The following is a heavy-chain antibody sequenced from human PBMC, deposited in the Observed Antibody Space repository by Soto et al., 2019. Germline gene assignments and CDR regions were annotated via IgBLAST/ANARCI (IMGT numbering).Heavy chain of an antibody. CDR2: IIPIFGTA. J-gene: IGHJ4*02. CDR1: GGTFSSYA. D-gene: IGHD3-10*01. Sequence: VQLVQSGAEVKKPGSSVKVSCKASGGTFSSYAISWVRQAPGQGLEWMGGIIPIFGTANYAQKFQGSVTITADESTSTAYMELSSLRSEDTAVYYCARVPLDYYGSGSYPDYWGQGTLVTVSS. V-gene: IGHV1-69*01. CDR3: ARVPLDYYGSGSYPDY.